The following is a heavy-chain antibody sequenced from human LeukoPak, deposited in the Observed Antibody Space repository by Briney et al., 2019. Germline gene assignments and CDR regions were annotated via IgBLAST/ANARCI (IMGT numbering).Heavy chain of an antibody. J-gene: IGHJ4*02. D-gene: IGHD5-24*01. CDR1: DYTLIDYD. Sequence: ASVKVSCKASDYTLIDYDISWVRQAPGQGLEWMGWISGYNGNTNYAQKLQGRVTMTRNTSISTAYMELSSLRSEDTAVYYCARDREKRWLQPLGGDYWGQGTLVTVSS. CDR3: ARDREKRWLQPLGGDY. V-gene: IGHV1-18*01. CDR2: ISGYNGNT.